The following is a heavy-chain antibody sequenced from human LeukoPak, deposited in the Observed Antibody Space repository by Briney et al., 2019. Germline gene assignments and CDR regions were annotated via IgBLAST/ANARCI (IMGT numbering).Heavy chain of an antibody. V-gene: IGHV4-39*01. D-gene: IGHD3-3*01. CDR2: IYYSGST. CDR3: ARLYYDFWSGYTYFDY. Sequence: SETLSLTCTVSGGSISSSSYYWGWIRQPPGKGLEWIGSIYYSGSTYYNPSLKSRVTISVDTSKNQSSLKLSSVTAADTAVYYCARLYYDFWSGYTYFDYWGQGTLVTVSS. J-gene: IGHJ4*02. CDR1: GGSISSSSYY.